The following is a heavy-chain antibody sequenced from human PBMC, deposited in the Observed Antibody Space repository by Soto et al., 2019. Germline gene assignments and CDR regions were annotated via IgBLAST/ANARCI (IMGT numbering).Heavy chain of an antibody. J-gene: IGHJ4*02. D-gene: IGHD2-21*01. CDR3: ARDTGVSNDY. V-gene: IGHV3-72*01. Sequence: PGGSLRLSCAASGFIFSDYYMDWVRQVPGKGLEWVGRTRNKANRYSPEYAPSVKGRFTISRHDLDDSMYLQMNSLKTEDTAVYYCARDTGVSNDYWGQGALVTSPQ. CDR2: TRNKANRYSP. CDR1: GFIFSDYY.